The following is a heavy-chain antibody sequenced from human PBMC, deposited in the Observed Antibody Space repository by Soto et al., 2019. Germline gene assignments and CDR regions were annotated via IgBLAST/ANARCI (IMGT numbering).Heavy chain of an antibody. Sequence: VQLVQSGAEVKKPGSSVKVSCKASGGTFTNYAFSWVRQAPGQGLEWLGGIIPIFGTADYAQKFQGRVTITADEPTSTVHIELSSLISDDTAVYYCGSWLKEVGIGGNYYYGMDVWVQGTTVTVS. CDR3: GSWLKEVGIGGNYYYGMDV. V-gene: IGHV1-69*13. CDR1: GGTFTNYA. CDR2: IIPIFGTA. D-gene: IGHD1-1*01. J-gene: IGHJ6*02.